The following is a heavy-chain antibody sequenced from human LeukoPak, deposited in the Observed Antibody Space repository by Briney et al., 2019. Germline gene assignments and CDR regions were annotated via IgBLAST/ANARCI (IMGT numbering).Heavy chain of an antibody. CDR2: IKSDGSIT. J-gene: IGHJ6*03. CDR1: GFTFSGYW. V-gene: IGHV3-74*01. CDR3: AREMTTVTWYYYYYMDV. Sequence: GGSLRLSCAASGFTFSGYWMHWVRQAPGKGLVWVSRIKSDGSITSYADSVKGRVTISRDNAKNSLYLQMNSLRAEDTAVYYCAREMTTVTWYYYYYMDVWGKGTTVTVSS. D-gene: IGHD4-17*01.